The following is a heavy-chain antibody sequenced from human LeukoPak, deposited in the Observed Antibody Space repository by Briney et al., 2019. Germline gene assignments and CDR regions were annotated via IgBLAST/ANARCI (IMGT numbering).Heavy chain of an antibody. Sequence: SETLSLTCTVSGGSMTSYYWSWSRQPPGKGLEWSGYIYNSGSTNYNPSLKSRVTISVDTSKKQFSLKLSSVTAADTAVYYCARITDGRDGYNYYYGMDVWGQGTTVTVSS. V-gene: IGHV4-59*01. CDR2: IYNSGST. CDR1: GGSMTSYY. J-gene: IGHJ6*02. D-gene: IGHD5-24*01. CDR3: ARITDGRDGYNYYYGMDV.